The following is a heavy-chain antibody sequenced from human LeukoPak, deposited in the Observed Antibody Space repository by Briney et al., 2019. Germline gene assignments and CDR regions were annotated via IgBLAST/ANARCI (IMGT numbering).Heavy chain of an antibody. Sequence: TGGSLRLSCTASGFTFSSYSMNWVRQAPGKGLEWVSSISSSSSYIYYADSVKGRLTISRDNAKNSLYLQMNSLRAEDTAVYYCARFCESGSCYWGQGTLVTVSS. CDR1: GFTFSSYS. D-gene: IGHD1-26*01. CDR3: ARFCESGSCY. V-gene: IGHV3-21*01. J-gene: IGHJ4*02. CDR2: ISSSSSYI.